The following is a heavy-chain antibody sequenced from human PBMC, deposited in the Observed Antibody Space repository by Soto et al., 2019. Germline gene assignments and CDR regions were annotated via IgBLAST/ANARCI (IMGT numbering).Heavy chain of an antibody. CDR1: GFTFSSYV. V-gene: IGHV3-33*01. CDR2: IWYDGSNK. J-gene: IGHJ4*02. D-gene: IGHD2-15*01. CDR3: ARGSCSGGSCYHFFDY. Sequence: PGGSLRLSCAASGFTFSSYVMHCVRQAPGKGLEWVAVIWYDGSNKYYADSVKGRFTISRDNSKNTLYLQMNSLRAEDTAVYYCARGSCSGGSCYHFFDYWGQGTLVTVSS.